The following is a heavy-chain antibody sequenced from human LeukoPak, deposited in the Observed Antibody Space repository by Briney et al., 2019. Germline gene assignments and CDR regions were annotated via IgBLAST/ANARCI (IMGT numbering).Heavy chain of an antibody. CDR1: GGSISSGSYY. V-gene: IGHV4-61*09. CDR3: ARGFYDYGGNSGDY. D-gene: IGHD4-23*01. Sequence: SETLSLTCTVPGGSISSGSYYWSWIRQPAGKGLEWIGHIYTSGSTNYNPPLKSRVTISVDTSKNQFSLKLSSVTAADTAVYYCARGFYDYGGNSGDYWGQGTLVTVSS. J-gene: IGHJ4*02. CDR2: IYTSGST.